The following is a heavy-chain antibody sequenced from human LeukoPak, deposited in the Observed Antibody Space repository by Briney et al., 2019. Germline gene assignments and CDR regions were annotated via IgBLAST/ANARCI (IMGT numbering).Heavy chain of an antibody. CDR1: GYSISSGYY. J-gene: IGHJ4*02. CDR3: ARDRETRGFYY. D-gene: IGHD5-24*01. V-gene: IGHV4-38-2*02. Sequence: SESLSLTCAVSGYSISSGYYWGWIRQPPGKGLEWIGSIYHIGSTYYNPSLKSRVTISVDTSKNQFSLKLSSVTAADTAVYYCARDRETRGFYYWGQGTLVTVSS. CDR2: IYHIGST.